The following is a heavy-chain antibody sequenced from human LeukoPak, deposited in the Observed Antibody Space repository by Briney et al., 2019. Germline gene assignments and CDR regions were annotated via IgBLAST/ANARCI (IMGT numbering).Heavy chain of an antibody. CDR3: ARGIAPLAN. D-gene: IGHD2-15*01. Sequence: PSGTLSLTLLGSGGSISRYHWSWIRPPPWKGLESIGNTYSSGSTNYNPSLKRQVTISFETSKNQFSLKLSSVTAADTAVYYCARGIAPLANWGQGTLVTVSS. J-gene: IGHJ4*02. CDR2: TYSSGST. CDR1: GGSISRYH. V-gene: IGHV4-59*01.